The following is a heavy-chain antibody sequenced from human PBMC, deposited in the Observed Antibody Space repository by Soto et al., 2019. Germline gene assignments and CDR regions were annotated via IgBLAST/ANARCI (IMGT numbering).Heavy chain of an antibody. Sequence: SETLCLTCTVSGFSISRYYWNWIRQPPGKGLEWIGYIYYSGSTNYNPSLKSRVTISVDTSKNQFSLKLSSVTAADTAVYYCARDPGSGSYYGWFDPWGQGTLVTVS. J-gene: IGHJ5*02. CDR3: ARDPGSGSYYGWFDP. D-gene: IGHD3-10*01. CDR1: GFSISRYY. V-gene: IGHV4-59*01. CDR2: IYYSGST.